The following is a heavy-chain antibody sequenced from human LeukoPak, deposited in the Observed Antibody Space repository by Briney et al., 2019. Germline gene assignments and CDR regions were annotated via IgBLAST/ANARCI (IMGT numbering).Heavy chain of an antibody. CDR2: INHSGST. CDR1: GGSFSGYY. J-gene: IGHJ3*02. Sequence: SETLSLTCAVYGGSFSGYYWSWIRQPPGKGLEWIGEINHSGSTNYNPSLKSRVTISVDTSKNQFSLKLSSVTAADTAVYYCARGRDYYDSSGYYLPYHDAFDIWGQGTMVTVSS. D-gene: IGHD3-22*01. CDR3: ARGRDYYDSSGYYLPYHDAFDI. V-gene: IGHV4-34*01.